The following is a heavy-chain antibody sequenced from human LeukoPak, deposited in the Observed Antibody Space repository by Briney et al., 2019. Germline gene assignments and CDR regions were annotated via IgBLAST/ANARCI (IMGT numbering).Heavy chain of an antibody. CDR2: IYYSGST. D-gene: IGHD3-22*01. J-gene: IGHJ4*02. CDR3: ARARSSGYPDY. CDR1: GGSISSYY. Sequence: PSETLSLTCTDSGGSISSYYWSWIRHPPGKGLEWIGYIYYSGSTNYNPSLKSRVTISLDTSKTQCSLKLSSVTAADTAVYYCARARSSGYPDYWGQGTLVTVSS. V-gene: IGHV4-59*01.